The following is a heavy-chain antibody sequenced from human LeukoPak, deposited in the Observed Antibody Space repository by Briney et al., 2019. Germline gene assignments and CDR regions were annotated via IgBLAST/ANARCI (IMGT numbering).Heavy chain of an antibody. CDR3: ARGYQRPDY. J-gene: IGHJ4*02. CDR2: ISSSSSNI. Sequence: GGSLRLSCAATGFAFSTYTMNWVRQAPGKGLEWVSSISSSSSNIYYADSVKGRFTISRDNAMNSVYLQMNSLRVEDTAVYYCARGYQRPDYWGQGTLITVSS. V-gene: IGHV3-21*01. CDR1: GFAFSTYT. D-gene: IGHD2-2*01.